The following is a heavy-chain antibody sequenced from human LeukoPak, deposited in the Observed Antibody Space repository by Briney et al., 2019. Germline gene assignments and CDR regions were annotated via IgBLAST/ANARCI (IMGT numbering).Heavy chain of an antibody. J-gene: IGHJ4*02. CDR1: GFTFSSYA. Sequence: PGGSLRLFCAASGFTFSSYAMSWVRQAPGKGLEWVSAISGSGGSTYYADSVKGRFTISRDNSKNTLYLQMNSLRAEDTAVYYCAKKQWLARGYFDYWGQGTLVTVSS. CDR2: ISGSGGST. V-gene: IGHV3-23*01. D-gene: IGHD6-19*01. CDR3: AKKQWLARGYFDY.